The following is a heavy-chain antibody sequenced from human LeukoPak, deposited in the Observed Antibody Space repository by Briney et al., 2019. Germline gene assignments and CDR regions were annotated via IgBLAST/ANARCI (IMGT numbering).Heavy chain of an antibody. CDR3: ARVPTMVRGVIDYFDY. Sequence: GGSLRLSCAASGFTFSSYGMHWVRQAPGKGLEWVAVISYDGSNKYYADSVKGRFTIPRDNSKNTLYLQMNSLRAEDTAVYYCARVPTMVRGVIDYFDYWGQGTLVTVSS. CDR2: ISYDGSNK. V-gene: IGHV3-30*03. D-gene: IGHD3-10*01. CDR1: GFTFSSYG. J-gene: IGHJ4*02.